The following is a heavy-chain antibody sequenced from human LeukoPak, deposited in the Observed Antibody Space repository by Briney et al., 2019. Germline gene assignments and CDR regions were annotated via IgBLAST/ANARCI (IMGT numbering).Heavy chain of an antibody. D-gene: IGHD1-14*01. CDR2: INSDGSST. CDR1: GFTFRSSG. CDR3: AKDPPNSRTIN. J-gene: IGHJ4*02. V-gene: IGHV3-74*01. Sequence: GGSLSLSWAASGFTFRSSGLPWVRQAPGKGLVWVSSINSDGSSTSYADSVKGRFTISRDNAKNTLYLQMNSLRAEDTAVYYCAKDPPNSRTINWGQGALVTVSS.